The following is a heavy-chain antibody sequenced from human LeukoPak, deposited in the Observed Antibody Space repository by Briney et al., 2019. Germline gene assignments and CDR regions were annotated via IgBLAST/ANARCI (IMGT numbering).Heavy chain of an antibody. D-gene: IGHD7-27*01. CDR3: ARVANWGSSPIDY. CDR2: INPNSGGT. J-gene: IGHJ4*02. V-gene: IGHV1-2*02. Sequence: ASVKVSFKASGYTFTGYYMHWVRQAPGQGLEWMGWINPNSGGTNYAQKFQGRVTMTRDTSISTAYMELSRLRSDDTAVYYCARVANWGSSPIDYWGQGTLVTVSS. CDR1: GYTFTGYY.